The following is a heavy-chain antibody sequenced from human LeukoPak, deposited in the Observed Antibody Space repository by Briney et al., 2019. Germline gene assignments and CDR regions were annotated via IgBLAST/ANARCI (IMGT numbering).Heavy chain of an antibody. Sequence: HPGGSLRLSCAASGFTVSSNYMSWVRQAPGKGLEWVSVIYSGGSTYYADSVKGRFTISRDNSKNTLYLQMNSLRAEDTAVYYCAHGDYYGSGSPFDYWGQGTLVTVSS. CDR2: IYSGGST. D-gene: IGHD3-10*01. V-gene: IGHV3-66*01. J-gene: IGHJ4*02. CDR3: AHGDYYGSGSPFDY. CDR1: GFTVSSNY.